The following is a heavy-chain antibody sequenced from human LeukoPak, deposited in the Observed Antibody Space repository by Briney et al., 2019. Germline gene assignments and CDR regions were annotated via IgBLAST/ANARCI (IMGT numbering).Heavy chain of an antibody. CDR2: ISAYNGDT. CDR3: ARGRSGDLHSNWFDP. J-gene: IGHJ5*02. V-gene: IGHV1-18*01. Sequence: GASVKVSCKASGYTFTSYGISWVRQAPGQGLEWMGWISAYNGDTNYAQKLQGRVTMTTDTSTSTAYMELRSLRSDDTAVYYCARGRSGDLHSNWFDPWGQGTLVTVSS. D-gene: IGHD4-17*01. CDR1: GYTFTSYG.